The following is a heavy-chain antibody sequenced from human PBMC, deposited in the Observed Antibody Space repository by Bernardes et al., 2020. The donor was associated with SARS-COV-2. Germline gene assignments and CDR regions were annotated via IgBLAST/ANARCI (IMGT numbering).Heavy chain of an antibody. CDR2: PWYDGSNN. V-gene: IGHV3-33*06. Sequence: GGSLRLSCAASGFTFSNYGMHWVRQAPGKGLEWVAVPWYDGSNNYYADSVKGRFTISRDNSKNTLYLQMNSLRVEDTAVYYCAKDDDRPLFGAPGFDSWGHGTLDTVSS. D-gene: IGHD3-3*01. CDR3: AKDDDRPLFGAPGFDS. J-gene: IGHJ5*01. CDR1: GFTFSNYG.